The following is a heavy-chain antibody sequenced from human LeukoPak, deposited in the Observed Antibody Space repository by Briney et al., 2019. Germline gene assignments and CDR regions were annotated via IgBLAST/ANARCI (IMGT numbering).Heavy chain of an antibody. Sequence: ASVKVSCTASGYTFTSYYMHWVRQAPGQGLEWMGIINHSDGSTNYAQKFQGRVTMTRDTSTSTVYMELSSLRSEDTAVYYCARDYCSGGSCYSDYWGQGTLVTVSS. CDR3: ARDYCSGGSCYSDY. V-gene: IGHV1-46*01. CDR1: GYTFTSYY. CDR2: INHSDGST. D-gene: IGHD2-15*01. J-gene: IGHJ4*02.